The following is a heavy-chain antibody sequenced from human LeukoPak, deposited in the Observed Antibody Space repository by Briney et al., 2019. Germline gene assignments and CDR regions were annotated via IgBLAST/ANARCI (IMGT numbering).Heavy chain of an antibody. D-gene: IGHD4-17*01. Sequence: SETLSPTCAVYGGSFSGYYWGWIRQPPGKGLEWIGSIYYSGSTYYNPSLKSRVTISVDTSKNQFSLKLSSVTAADTAVYYCARLDYGDYVPTFDYWGQGTLVTVSS. V-gene: IGHV4-39*01. CDR1: GGSFSGYY. CDR2: IYYSGST. J-gene: IGHJ4*02. CDR3: ARLDYGDYVPTFDY.